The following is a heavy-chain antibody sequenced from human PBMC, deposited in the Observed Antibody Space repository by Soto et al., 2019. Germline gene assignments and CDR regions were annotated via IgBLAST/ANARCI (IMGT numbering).Heavy chain of an antibody. V-gene: IGHV1-69*12. Sequence: QVPLVQSGAEVKKPGSSVKVSCKASGGTFSSYAISWVRQAPGQGLEWMGGIIPIFGTANYAQKFQGRVTITADEYXXTAYMELSSLRSEDTAVYYWAVDCISTSCYAWFDPWGQGTLVTVSS. CDR1: GGTFSSYA. CDR3: AVDCISTSCYAWFDP. J-gene: IGHJ5*02. CDR2: IIPIFGTA. D-gene: IGHD2-2*01.